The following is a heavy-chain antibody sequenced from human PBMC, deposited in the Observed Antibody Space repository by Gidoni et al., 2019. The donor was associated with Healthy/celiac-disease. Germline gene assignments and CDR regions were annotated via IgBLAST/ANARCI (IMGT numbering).Heavy chain of an antibody. CDR2: ISGSGGNT. CDR1: VFTSSSYA. V-gene: IGHV3-23*01. D-gene: IGHD2-2*03. Sequence: EVQLLESGGGLVQPGGSLRLSCAASVFTSSSYAMIWVRQAPGKVLEWVSAISGSGGNTYYEDSVKGRYTISRDKDKNTLYLQMNSLRAEDTAVYYCAKDGYCSSTSCYAGLHGMDVWGQGTTVTVSS. CDR3: AKDGYCSSTSCYAGLHGMDV. J-gene: IGHJ6*02.